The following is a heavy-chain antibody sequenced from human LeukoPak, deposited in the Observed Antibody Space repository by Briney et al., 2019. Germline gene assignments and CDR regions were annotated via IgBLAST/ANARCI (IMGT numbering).Heavy chain of an antibody. CDR2: IYYSGST. V-gene: IGHV4-39*01. D-gene: IGHD4-23*01. J-gene: IGHJ6*03. CDR3: ARRVYGGPGRNYYYYMDV. Sequence: SETLSLTCTVSGGSISSSSYYWGWIRQPPGKGLEWIGSIYYSGSTYYNPSLKSRATISVDTSKNQFSLKLSSVTAADTAVYYCARRVYGGPGRNYYYYMDVWGKGTTVTVSS. CDR1: GGSISSSSYY.